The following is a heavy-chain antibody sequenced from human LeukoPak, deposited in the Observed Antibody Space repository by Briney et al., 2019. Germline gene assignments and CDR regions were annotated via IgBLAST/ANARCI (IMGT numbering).Heavy chain of an antibody. CDR1: GYTFTGYY. V-gene: IGHV1-2*02. D-gene: IGHD2-2*01. Sequence: GASVKVSCKASGYTFTGYYMHWVRQAPGQGLEWMGWINPNSGGTNYAQKFQGRVTMTRDTSISTAYMELSRLRSDDTAVYYCAGQYCSSTRCYFGAFDLWGQGTMVTLSS. CDR3: AGQYCSSTRCYFGAFDL. CDR2: INPNSGGT. J-gene: IGHJ3*01.